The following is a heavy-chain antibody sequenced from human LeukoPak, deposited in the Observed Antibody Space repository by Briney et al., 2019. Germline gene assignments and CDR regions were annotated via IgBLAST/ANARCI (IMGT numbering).Heavy chain of an antibody. Sequence: SETLSLTCTVSGGSISSYYWSWIRQPPGKGLEWIGYIYYSGSTNYNPSLKSRVTISVDTSKNQFSVKLSSVTAADTAVYYCARAGSGWPQYYYYMGVWGKGTTVTVSS. V-gene: IGHV4-59*01. CDR2: IYYSGST. CDR3: ARAGSGWPQYYYYMGV. CDR1: GGSISSYY. D-gene: IGHD6-19*01. J-gene: IGHJ6*03.